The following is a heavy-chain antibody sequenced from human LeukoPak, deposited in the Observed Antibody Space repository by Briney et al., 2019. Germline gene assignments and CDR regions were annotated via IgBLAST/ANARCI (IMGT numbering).Heavy chain of an antibody. CDR2: FNPGGGST. CDR1: GYTFTSYY. J-gene: IGHJ3*02. CDR3: ARAPSVAGDAFDI. V-gene: IGHV1-46*01. D-gene: IGHD6-19*01. Sequence: GASVKVSCKASGYTFTSYYIHWVRQAPGQGPEWVGVFNPGGGSTTYGQKFQGRVTITADESTSTAYMELSSLRSEDTAVYYCARAPSVAGDAFDIWGQGTMVTVSS.